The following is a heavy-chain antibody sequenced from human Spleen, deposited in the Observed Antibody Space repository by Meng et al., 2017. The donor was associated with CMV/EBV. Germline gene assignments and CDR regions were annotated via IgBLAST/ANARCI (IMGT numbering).Heavy chain of an antibody. J-gene: IGHJ4*02. CDR2: IYWNHDK. CDR1: GFSLITSGGG. V-gene: IGHV2-5*01. Sequence: SGPTLVKPTQTLTLTCTFSGFSLITSGGGVGWIRQPPGKALEWLALIYWNHDKRYRPSLRNRFTITKDTSRNQVVLTMTNMDPVDTATYYCARRYDSSGYYDYWGQGTLVTVSS. CDR3: ARRYDSSGYYDY. D-gene: IGHD3-22*01.